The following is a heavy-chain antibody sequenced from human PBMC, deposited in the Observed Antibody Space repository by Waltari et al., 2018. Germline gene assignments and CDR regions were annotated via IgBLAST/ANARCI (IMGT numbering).Heavy chain of an antibody. CDR1: GYSFTRYW. CDR2: IYPGDSDT. V-gene: IGHV5-51*01. Sequence: EVQLVQSGAEVKKPGASLKISCKGCGYSFTRYWIGWVSQMAGKGLEWMVIIYPGDSDTRYSPSFQCQVTISADKSISTAYLQWSSLKASDTAMYYCARQRSYNWNDLLPDYWGQGTLVTVSS. CDR3: ARQRSYNWNDLLPDY. J-gene: IGHJ4*02. D-gene: IGHD1-1*01.